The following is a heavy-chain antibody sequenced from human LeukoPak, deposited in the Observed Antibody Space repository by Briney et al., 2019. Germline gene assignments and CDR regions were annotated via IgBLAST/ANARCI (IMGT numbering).Heavy chain of an antibody. CDR3: AREYYYDSSGYYYQGETSAFDI. J-gene: IGHJ3*02. Sequence: GGSLRLSCAASGFTFSSYAMHWVRQAPGKGLEWVAVISYDGSNKYYAGSVKGRFTISRDNSKNTLYLQMNSLRAEDTAVYYCAREYYYDSSGYYYQGETSAFDIWGQGTMVTVSS. CDR1: GFTFSSYA. V-gene: IGHV3-30-3*01. CDR2: ISYDGSNK. D-gene: IGHD3-22*01.